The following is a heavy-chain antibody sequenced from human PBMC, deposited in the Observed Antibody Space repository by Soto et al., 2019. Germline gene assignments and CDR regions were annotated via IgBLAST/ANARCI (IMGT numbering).Heavy chain of an antibody. CDR1: GFIFTNYA. Sequence: PGGSLRLSCAASGFIFTNYAMNWVRQAPGKGLEWVSVIGGRGNSAYYAESVQGRFTISRDNSKNKLSLQMSSLTADDTAIYYCVREGRGSFDFWGRGTMVTVSS. CDR2: IGGRGNSA. J-gene: IGHJ3*01. D-gene: IGHD5-12*01. CDR3: VREGRGSFDF. V-gene: IGHV3-23*01.